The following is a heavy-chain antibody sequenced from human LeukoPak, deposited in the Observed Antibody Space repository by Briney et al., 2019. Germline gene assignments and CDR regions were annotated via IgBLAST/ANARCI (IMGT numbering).Heavy chain of an antibody. CDR2: INPNSGGT. Sequence: ASVKVSCTASGYTFTGYYMHWVRQAPGQGLEWMGWINPNSGGTNYAQKFQGRVTMTRDTSISTAYMELSRLRSDDTAVYYCARDPDRCSGGSCYSEYYYYGTDVWGQGTTVTVSS. CDR1: GYTFTGYY. CDR3: ARDPDRCSGGSCYSEYYYYGTDV. D-gene: IGHD2-15*01. V-gene: IGHV1-2*02. J-gene: IGHJ6*02.